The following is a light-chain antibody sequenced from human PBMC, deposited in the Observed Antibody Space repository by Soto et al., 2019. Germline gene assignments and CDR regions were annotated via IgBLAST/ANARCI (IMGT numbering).Light chain of an antibody. CDR1: QSVSSS. V-gene: IGKV3-15*01. J-gene: IGKJ4*01. CDR2: DAS. Sequence: EVVMTQSPATLSLSPGERATLSCRASQSVSSSLAWYQQKPGQVPRLLIYDASTRATGIPARFSGSGSGTDFPLSISSLQSEDFAVYYCQQYNNWPPLTFGGGTKVEIK. CDR3: QQYNNWPPLT.